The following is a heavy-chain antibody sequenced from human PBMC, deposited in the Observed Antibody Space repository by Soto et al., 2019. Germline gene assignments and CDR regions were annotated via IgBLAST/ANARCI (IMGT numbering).Heavy chain of an antibody. CDR2: ISSGDGNI. CDR3: ARDGLVAGASGYFYY. V-gene: IGHV1-3*04. D-gene: IGHD2-2*01. CDR1: GYTFTSYA. J-gene: IGHJ4*02. Sequence: ASVKVSCKPSGYTFTSYALHWVRQAPGQGLEWMGWISSGDGNIRYSPKFQGRITISSDTSAGIAYMELSSLRSEDTVVYYCARDGLVAGASGYFYYWGQGTVVTVSS.